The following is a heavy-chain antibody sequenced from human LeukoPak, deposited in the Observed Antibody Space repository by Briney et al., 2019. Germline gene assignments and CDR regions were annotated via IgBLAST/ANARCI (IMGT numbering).Heavy chain of an antibody. D-gene: IGHD3-10*01. Sequence: ASVKVSCKVSGYTLTELSMHWVRQATGQGLEWMGWMNPNSGNTGYAQKFQGRVTMTRNTSISTAYMELSSLRSEDTAVYYCARASFGELLADYWGQGTLVTVSS. CDR1: GYTLTELS. CDR2: MNPNSGNT. V-gene: IGHV1-8*01. J-gene: IGHJ4*02. CDR3: ARASFGELLADY.